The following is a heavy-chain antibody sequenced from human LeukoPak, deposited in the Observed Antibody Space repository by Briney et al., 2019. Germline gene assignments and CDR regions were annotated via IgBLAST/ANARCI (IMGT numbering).Heavy chain of an antibody. CDR3: AKDTSNGIAAAPKYYMDV. D-gene: IGHD6-13*01. V-gene: IGHV3-23*01. Sequence: PGGSLRLSCAASGFTFSSYAMSWVRQAPGEGLEWVSAISGSGGSTYYADSVKGRFTIPRDNSKNTLYLQMNSLRAEDTAVYYCAKDTSNGIAAAPKYYMDVWGKGTTVTVSS. CDR2: ISGSGGST. J-gene: IGHJ6*03. CDR1: GFTFSSYA.